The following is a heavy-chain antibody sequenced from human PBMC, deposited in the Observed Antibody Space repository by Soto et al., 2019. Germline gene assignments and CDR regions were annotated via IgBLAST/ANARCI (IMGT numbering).Heavy chain of an antibody. Sequence: GASVKVSCKASGYTFTSYAMHWVRQAPGQRLEWMGWINAGNGNTKYSQKFQGRVTITRDTSASTAYMELSSLRSEDTAVYYCARERSPYCGGDCLYPGYYYYYGMDVWGQGTTVTVSS. CDR1: GYTFTSYA. CDR2: INAGNGNT. J-gene: IGHJ6*02. V-gene: IGHV1-3*01. D-gene: IGHD2-21*02. CDR3: ARERSPYCGGDCLYPGYYYYYGMDV.